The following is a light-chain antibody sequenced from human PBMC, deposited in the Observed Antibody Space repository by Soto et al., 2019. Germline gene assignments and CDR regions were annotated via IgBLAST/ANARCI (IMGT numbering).Light chain of an antibody. Sequence: DIAMLQSAASLALSLVQTSPLQSKSAQTVLYSSSNKNYLAWYQQKPGQPPKLPIYWASTRESGVPARFSGSGSGTDFTLTISSLQAEDVAVYYCHQYYSILWTFGQGTKVDI. CDR3: HQYYSILWT. J-gene: IGKJ1*01. CDR1: QTVLYSSSNKNY. V-gene: IGKV4-1*01. CDR2: WAS.